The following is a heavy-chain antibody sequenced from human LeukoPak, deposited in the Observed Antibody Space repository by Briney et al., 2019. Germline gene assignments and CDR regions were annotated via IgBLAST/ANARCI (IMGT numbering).Heavy chain of an antibody. D-gene: IGHD3-9*01. CDR2: IWYDGSNE. CDR1: GFTFSSYG. CDR3: ARDRLAGYCNYGLDV. V-gene: IGHV3-33*01. Sequence: PGGSLRLSCAASGFTFSSYGMHWVRQAPGKGLEWVALIWYDGSNEYYADSVKGRFTISRDNSKNTLYQQMNSLRAEDTAVYYCARDRLAGYCNYGLDVWGQGTTVTVSS. J-gene: IGHJ6*02.